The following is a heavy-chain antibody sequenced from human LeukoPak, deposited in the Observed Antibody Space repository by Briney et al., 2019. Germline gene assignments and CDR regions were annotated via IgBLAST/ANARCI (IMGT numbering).Heavy chain of an antibody. V-gene: IGHV4-59*05. D-gene: IGHD3-22*01. J-gene: IGHJ4*02. CDR2: IYYSGST. Sequence: SETLSLTCTVSGGSISSYYWSWIRQPPGKGLEWIGSIYYSGSTYYNPSLKSRVTISVDTSKNQFSLKLSSVTAADTAVYYCARLPVVITTFDYWGQGTLVTVSS. CDR3: ARLPVVITTFDY. CDR1: GGSISSYY.